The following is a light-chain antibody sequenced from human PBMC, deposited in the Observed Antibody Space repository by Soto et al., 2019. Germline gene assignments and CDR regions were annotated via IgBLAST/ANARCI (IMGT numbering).Light chain of an antibody. J-gene: IGKJ4*01. Sequence: EIVMTQSPATLSVSPGERATFSCRASQSVSSNLAWYQQKPGQAPRLLIYGASTRATGIPARFSGSGSGTEFTLTTSSLQSDDFAAYYCQQYNNWPPLTFGGGTKVEIK. V-gene: IGKV3-15*01. CDR2: GAS. CDR3: QQYNNWPPLT. CDR1: QSVSSN.